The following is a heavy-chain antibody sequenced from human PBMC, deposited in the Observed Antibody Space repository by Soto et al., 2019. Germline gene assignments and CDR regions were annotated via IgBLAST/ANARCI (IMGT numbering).Heavy chain of an antibody. D-gene: IGHD2-21*02. Sequence: GASVKVSCEPSGYTLNTYYLHWVRQAPGQGLEWMGLIHPSGGGSTYAQKFLGRVTMTRATSTSTVFMELSSLRSADTAVYYCARGGHIAVVTASFDYWGQGTLVTVSP. V-gene: IGHV1-46*02. CDR3: ARGGHIAVVTASFDY. CDR1: GYTLNTYY. J-gene: IGHJ4*02. CDR2: IHPSGGGS.